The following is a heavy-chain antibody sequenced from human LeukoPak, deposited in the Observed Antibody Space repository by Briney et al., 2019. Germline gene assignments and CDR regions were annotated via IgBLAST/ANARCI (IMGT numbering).Heavy chain of an antibody. Sequence: GESLKISCNGSRYTFTSYWIAWVRQLPGKGLEWMGIIYPGDSDTRYSPSFQGQVTISADKSIRTAYLQWSSLKASDTAMYYCARLLLVRGVILDYWGQGTLVTVSS. J-gene: IGHJ4*02. D-gene: IGHD3-10*01. CDR3: ARLLLVRGVILDY. CDR2: IYPGDSDT. V-gene: IGHV5-51*01. CDR1: RYTFTSYW.